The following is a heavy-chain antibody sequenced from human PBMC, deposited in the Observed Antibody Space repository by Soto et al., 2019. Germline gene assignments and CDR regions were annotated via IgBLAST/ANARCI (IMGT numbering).Heavy chain of an antibody. CDR3: ARTYCSSTSCCFDP. D-gene: IGHD2-2*01. Sequence: QVQLVQSGAEVKKPGSSVKVSCKASGGTFSSYTISWVRQAPGQGLEWMGRIIPILGIANYAQKFQGRVTITADKSTSTAYMELSSLRSEDTAVYYWARTYCSSTSCCFDPWGQGTLVTVSS. J-gene: IGHJ5*02. CDR1: GGTFSSYT. CDR2: IIPILGIA. V-gene: IGHV1-69*02.